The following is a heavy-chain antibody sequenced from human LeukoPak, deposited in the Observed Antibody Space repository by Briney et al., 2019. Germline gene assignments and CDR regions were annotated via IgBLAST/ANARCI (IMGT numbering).Heavy chain of an antibody. J-gene: IGHJ6*02. CDR1: GFTFGSYG. V-gene: IGHV3-30*18. D-gene: IGHD6-13*01. Sequence: PGRSLRLSCAASGFTFGSYGMHWVRQAPGKGLEWVAVISYDGSNKYYADSVKGRFTISRDNSKNTLYLQMNSLRAEDTAVYYCAKEGSSWYHYYGMDVWGQGTTVTVSS. CDR3: AKEGSSWYHYYGMDV. CDR2: ISYDGSNK.